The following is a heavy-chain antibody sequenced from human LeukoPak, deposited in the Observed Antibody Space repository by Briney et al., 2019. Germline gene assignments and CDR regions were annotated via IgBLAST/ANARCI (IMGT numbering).Heavy chain of an antibody. J-gene: IGHJ4*02. V-gene: IGHV4-34*01. D-gene: IGHD3-10*01. CDR3: ARETYYYGSGSYYNVLPDY. Sequence: PSETLSLTCAVYGGSLSDYYWTWIRQPPGKGLEWIGEISHSGSTKYNPSLRSRVTTSVDTSKNQFSLKLSSVTAADTAVYYCARETYYYGSGSYYNVLPDYWGQGTLVTVSS. CDR1: GGSLSDYY. CDR2: ISHSGST.